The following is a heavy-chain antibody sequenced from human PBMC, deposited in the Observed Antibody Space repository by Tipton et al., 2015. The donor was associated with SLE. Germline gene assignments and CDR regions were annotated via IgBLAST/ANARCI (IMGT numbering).Heavy chain of an antibody. CDR2: MNPNSGNT. CDR3: TSLERYSGYDWHFDY. Sequence: QLVQSGAEVKKPGASVKVSCKASGYTFSTYDINWVRRATGQGLEWMGWMNPNSGNTGYGQRFQGRVTMTRNTSISTAYMELNSLRFEDTAVYYCTSLERYSGYDWHFDYWGQGTLVTVSS. V-gene: IGHV1-8*01. D-gene: IGHD5-12*01. J-gene: IGHJ4*02. CDR1: GYTFSTYD.